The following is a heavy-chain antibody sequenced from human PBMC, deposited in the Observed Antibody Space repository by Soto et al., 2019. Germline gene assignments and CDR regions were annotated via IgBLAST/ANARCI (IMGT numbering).Heavy chain of an antibody. V-gene: IGHV4-59*08. CDR2: IYYSGST. CDR1: GGSISSCS. J-gene: IGHJ4*02. Sequence: SETLSLTCTVSGGSISSCSWSWIRQPPGKGLEWIGYIYYSGSTNYNPSLKSRVTISVDTSKNQFSLKVNPVTAADTALYYCARHVWAMVRGLLNTRRFVSYYFDLGGQGTLVTVSS. CDR3: ARHVWAMVRGLLNTRRFVSYYFDL. D-gene: IGHD3-10*01.